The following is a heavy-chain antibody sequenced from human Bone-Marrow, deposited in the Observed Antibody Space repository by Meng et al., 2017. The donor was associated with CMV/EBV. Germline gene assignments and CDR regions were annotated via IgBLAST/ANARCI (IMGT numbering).Heavy chain of an antibody. CDR3: ARDPDWHQFDY. D-gene: IGHD3-9*01. CDR2: IGKEGRDI. Sequence: EGPMMESGGGVVQPGGSLRLSCATSGFTLSNYWMTWVRRSPGKGLGWVANIGKEGRDIYYVDSVKGRFTISRDNAKNSLYLQMNSLRVDDTAVYYCARDPDWHQFDYWGQGTLVTVSS. CDR1: GFTLSNYW. V-gene: IGHV3-7*04. J-gene: IGHJ4*02.